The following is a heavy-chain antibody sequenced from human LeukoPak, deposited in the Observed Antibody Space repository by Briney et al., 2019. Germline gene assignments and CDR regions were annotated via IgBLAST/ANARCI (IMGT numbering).Heavy chain of an antibody. CDR1: GYTFTSYG. J-gene: IGHJ4*02. V-gene: IGHV1-18*01. Sequence: ASVKVSCKASGYTFTSYGISWVRQAPGQGLEWMGWISAYNGNTNYAQKLQGRVTMTTDTSTSTAYMELRSLRSDDTAVYYCARAPTYDFWSGYYVNFDYWGQGTLVTVSS. CDR3: ARAPTYDFWSGYYVNFDY. CDR2: ISAYNGNT. D-gene: IGHD3-3*01.